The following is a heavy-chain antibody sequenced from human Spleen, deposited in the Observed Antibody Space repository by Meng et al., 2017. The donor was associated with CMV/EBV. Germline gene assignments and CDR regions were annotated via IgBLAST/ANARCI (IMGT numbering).Heavy chain of an antibody. J-gene: IGHJ4*02. D-gene: IGHD6-6*01. CDR3: ARAGAALSDFAY. CDR1: GGTFSSYA. V-gene: IGHV1-69*10. CDR2: IIPILGIA. Sequence: SVKVSCKASGGTFSSYAISWVRQAPGQGLEWMGGIIPILGIANYAQKFQGRVTITADKSTSTAYLELSSLRSEDTAVYYCARAGAALSDFAYWGQGTLVTVSS.